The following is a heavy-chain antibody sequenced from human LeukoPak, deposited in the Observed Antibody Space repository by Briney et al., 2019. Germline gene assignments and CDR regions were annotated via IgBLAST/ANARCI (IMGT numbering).Heavy chain of an antibody. J-gene: IGHJ2*01. CDR1: GDSFSSNSAA. V-gene: IGHV6-1*01. CDR3: ARDSPLTTVTTFPYWYSDL. D-gene: IGHD4-17*01. Sequence: SQTLSLTCAISGDSFSSNSAAWNWIRQSPSRGLEWLGRTYYRSKWYNDYAVSVKSRITINPDTSKNQFSLQLNSVTPEDTAVYYCARDSPLTTVTTFPYWYSDLWGRGTLVTVSS. CDR2: TYYRSKWYN.